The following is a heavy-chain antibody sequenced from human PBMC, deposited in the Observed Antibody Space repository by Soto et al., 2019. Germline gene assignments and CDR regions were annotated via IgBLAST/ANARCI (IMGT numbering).Heavy chain of an antibody. D-gene: IGHD5-12*01. J-gene: IGHJ6*02. CDR1: GFSVRRDY. CDR3: SGDPSGYDEGDWYHGVDV. V-gene: IGHV3-53*01. CDR2: IYINGST. Sequence: GGSLSLSCAASGFSVRRDYMSWVRQAPGEWLEWVAIIYINGSTDYADSVQGRFSVSRDIYKNTLFLQMNNLRAEDTAVYFCSGDPSGYDEGDWYHGVDVWGQGTTVTVSS.